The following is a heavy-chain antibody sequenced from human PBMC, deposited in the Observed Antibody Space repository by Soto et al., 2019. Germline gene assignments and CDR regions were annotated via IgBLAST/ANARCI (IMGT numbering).Heavy chain of an antibody. D-gene: IGHD5-12*01. V-gene: IGHV4-61*01. J-gene: IGHJ4*02. CDR3: ARLILGYSGYDSFDY. CDR2: IYYSGST. Sequence: QVQLQESGPGLVKPSETLSLTCTVSGGSVSSGSYYWSWIRQPPGKGLEWIGYIYYSGSTNYNPSLKSRVTISVDTTKNQFSLKLSSVTAADTAVYYCARLILGYSGYDSFDYWGQGTLVTVSS. CDR1: GGSVSSGSYY.